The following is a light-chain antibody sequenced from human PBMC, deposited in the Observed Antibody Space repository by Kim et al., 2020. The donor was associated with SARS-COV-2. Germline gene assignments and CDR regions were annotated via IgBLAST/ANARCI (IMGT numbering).Light chain of an antibody. V-gene: IGKV1-5*03. Sequence: DIQMTQSPSTLSASVGDRVTITCRASQSISSWLAWYQQKPGKAPKVLIYKASTLQSGVPSRFSGSGSGTEFTLTVSSLQPDDFATYFCQQYSTYSRTCGQGTKVDIK. CDR3: QQYSTYSRT. J-gene: IGKJ1*01. CDR1: QSISSW. CDR2: KAS.